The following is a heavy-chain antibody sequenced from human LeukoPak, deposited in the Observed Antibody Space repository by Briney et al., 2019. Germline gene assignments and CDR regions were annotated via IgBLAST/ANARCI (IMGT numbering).Heavy chain of an antibody. D-gene: IGHD6-19*01. Sequence: SETLSLTCTVPGGSISSYYWSWIRQPPGKGLEWIGYIYYSGSTNYNPSLKSRVTISVDTSKNQFSLKLSSVTAADTAVYYCARSAGYSSGWYFDYWGQGTLVTVSS. CDR1: GGSISSYY. CDR2: IYYSGST. V-gene: IGHV4-59*12. J-gene: IGHJ4*02. CDR3: ARSAGYSSGWYFDY.